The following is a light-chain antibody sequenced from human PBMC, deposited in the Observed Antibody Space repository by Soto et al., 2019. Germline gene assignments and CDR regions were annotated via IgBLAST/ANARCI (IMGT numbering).Light chain of an antibody. CDR2: GAT. CDR1: QSVSSNL. CDR3: QQYGSSPRT. J-gene: IGKJ1*01. Sequence: EIVLTQSPGTLSWSPGERATLSCRASQSVSSNLLAWYQQNPGQAPRLLIYGATNRATGIPDRFSGSESGTDFALTISRLEPEDFAVYYCQQYGSSPRTFGQGTKVDIK. V-gene: IGKV3-20*01.